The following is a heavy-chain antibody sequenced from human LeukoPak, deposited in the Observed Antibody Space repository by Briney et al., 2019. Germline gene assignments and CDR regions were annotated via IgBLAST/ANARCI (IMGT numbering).Heavy chain of an antibody. D-gene: IGHD2-2*02. CDR3: ARGGPGYCSSTSCYTREFDY. CDR2: IIPILGIA. CDR1: GGTFSSYT. J-gene: IGHJ4*02. V-gene: IGHV1-69*02. Sequence: GSSVKVSCKASGGTFSSYTISWVRQAPGQGLEWMGRIIPILGIANYAQKFQGRVTITADKSTSTAYMELSSLRSEDTAVYYCARGGPGYCSSTSCYTREFDYWGQGTLVTVSS.